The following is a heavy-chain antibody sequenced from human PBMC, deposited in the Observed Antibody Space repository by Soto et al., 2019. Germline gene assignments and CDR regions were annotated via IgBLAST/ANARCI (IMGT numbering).Heavy chain of an antibody. CDR1: GFTFSSYA. Sequence: GGSLRLSCAASGFTFSSYAMHWVRQAPGKGLEWVAVISYDGSNKYYADSVKGRFTMSRDNSKNTLYLQMNSLRAEDTAVYYCAIALTLEWLLSLVRWFDPWGQGTLVTVSS. D-gene: IGHD3-3*01. V-gene: IGHV3-30-3*01. CDR3: AIALTLEWLLSLVRWFDP. J-gene: IGHJ5*02. CDR2: ISYDGSNK.